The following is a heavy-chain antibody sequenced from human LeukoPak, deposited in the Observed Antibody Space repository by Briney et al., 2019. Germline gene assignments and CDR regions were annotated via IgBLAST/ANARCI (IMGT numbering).Heavy chain of an antibody. CDR2: INPNSGGT. J-gene: IGHJ3*02. V-gene: IGHV1-2*02. CDR3: SREGDYGVMEGRSDAFDI. D-gene: IGHD3-16*01. Sequence: ASVKASCKASGYTFTGYYMHWVRRAPGQGLEWMGWINPNSGGTNYAQTFQRRVSMTRDTSTTTVYMELSRLRSEDTAGNCCSREGDYGVMEGRSDAFDIGGQGTMVTVSS. CDR1: GYTFTGYY.